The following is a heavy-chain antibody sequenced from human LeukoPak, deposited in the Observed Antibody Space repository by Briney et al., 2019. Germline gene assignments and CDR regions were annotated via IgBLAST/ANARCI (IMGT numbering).Heavy chain of an antibody. CDR1: GFTFSDYY. CDR2: ISSSGSTI. Sequence: PGGSLRLSCAASGFTFSDYYMSWIRQAPGTGLECISYISSSGSTIFYADSVKGRFTISRDNTKNSLSLQMNSLRAEDTAVYYCARDGSGWYHWFDPWGQGTLVTVSS. V-gene: IGHV3-11*04. J-gene: IGHJ5*02. CDR3: ARDGSGWYHWFDP. D-gene: IGHD6-19*01.